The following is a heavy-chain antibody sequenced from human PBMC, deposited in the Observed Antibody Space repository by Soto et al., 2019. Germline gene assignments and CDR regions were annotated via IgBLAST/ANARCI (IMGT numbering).Heavy chain of an antibody. CDR3: AKDLTVIPGRYLDY. Sequence: EVQLVESGGGLVQPGGSLRLSCAASSYNFDDYAMHWVRQPPGKGLEWVSGISWNGDSIVYADSVKGRFTISRDNAKNSLYLEMNSLSPDDTAFYYCAKDLTVIPGRYLDYWGQGTLVTVSS. CDR2: ISWNGDSI. D-gene: IGHD4-17*01. CDR1: SYNFDDYA. V-gene: IGHV3-9*01. J-gene: IGHJ4*02.